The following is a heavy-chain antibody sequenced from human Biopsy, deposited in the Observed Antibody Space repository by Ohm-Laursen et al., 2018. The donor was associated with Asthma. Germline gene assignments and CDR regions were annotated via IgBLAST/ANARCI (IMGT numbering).Heavy chain of an antibody. J-gene: IGHJ6*02. Sequence: SLGLSCAASGFTFGDYWMSWVRQVPGKGLEWVANIKHDGSEKNHVDSLKGRFTISRDNAKNSLYLQMNSLRAEDTAVYYCAKDPRIYGDNVAGMDVWGQGTAVNVSS. CDR1: GFTFGDYW. CDR3: AKDPRIYGDNVAGMDV. CDR2: IKHDGSEK. V-gene: IGHV3-7*01. D-gene: IGHD4-17*01.